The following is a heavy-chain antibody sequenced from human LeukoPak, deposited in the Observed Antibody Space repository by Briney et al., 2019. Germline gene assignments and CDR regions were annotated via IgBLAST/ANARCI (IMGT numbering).Heavy chain of an antibody. CDR3: ARALGSPLDY. V-gene: IGHV3-74*03. CDR1: GFSFSTSW. Sequence: SGGSLRLSCAASGFSFSTSWMHCVRQAPGKGLVWVSRINDDGSRTTSADSVKGRFTISRDNAKNTVYLQMNSLRAEDTAVYYCARALGSPLDYWGQGTLLIVSS. D-gene: IGHD1-26*01. CDR2: INDDGSRT. J-gene: IGHJ4*02.